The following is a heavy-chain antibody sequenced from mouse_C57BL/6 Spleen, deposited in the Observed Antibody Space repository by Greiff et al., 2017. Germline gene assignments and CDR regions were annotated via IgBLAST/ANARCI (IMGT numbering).Heavy chain of an antibody. J-gene: IGHJ2*01. Sequence: QVQLQQSGAELVRPGTSVKVSCKASGYAFTNYLIEWVKQRPGQGLEWIGVINPGSGGTNYNEKFKGKATLTADKSSSTAYMQLSSLTSEDSAVYFCARGGGFYYDYDGDYWGQGTTLTVSS. CDR3: ARGGGFYYDYDGDY. D-gene: IGHD2-4*01. V-gene: IGHV1-54*01. CDR1: GYAFTNYL. CDR2: INPGSGGT.